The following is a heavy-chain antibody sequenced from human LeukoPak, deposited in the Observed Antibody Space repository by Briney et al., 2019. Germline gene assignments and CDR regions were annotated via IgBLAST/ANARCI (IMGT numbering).Heavy chain of an antibody. CDR2: ISGSNSYI. CDR3: ARALTTLTYEGY. CDR1: GFTFSSYT. V-gene: IGHV3-21*01. Sequence: PGGSLRLSCAASGFTFSSYTMHWIRQAPGKGPEWVSSISGSNSYIFYADSVKGRFTVSRDNAKDSLYLQMNSLRAEDTAVYYCARALTTLTYEGYWGQGTLVTVPS. J-gene: IGHJ4*02. D-gene: IGHD1-1*01.